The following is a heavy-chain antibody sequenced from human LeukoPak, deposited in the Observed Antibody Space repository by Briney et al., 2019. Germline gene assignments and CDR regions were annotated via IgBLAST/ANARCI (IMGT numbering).Heavy chain of an antibody. CDR3: ARAIAVAGTTFDY. Sequence: SETLSLTCTVSGGSISSGGYYWRWIRQHPGKGLEWIGYIYYSGSTYYNPSLKSRVTISVYTSKNQFSLKLSSVTAADTAVYYCARAIAVAGTTFDYWGQGTLVTVSS. D-gene: IGHD6-19*01. CDR1: GGSISSGGYY. J-gene: IGHJ4*02. V-gene: IGHV4-31*03. CDR2: IYYSGST.